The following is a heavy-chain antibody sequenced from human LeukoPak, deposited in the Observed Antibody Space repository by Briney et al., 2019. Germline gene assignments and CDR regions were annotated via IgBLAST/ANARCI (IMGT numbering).Heavy chain of an antibody. V-gene: IGHV3-23*01. CDR1: GFTFSSYS. J-gene: IGHJ5*02. CDR2: ISGSGGTT. D-gene: IGHD1/OR15-1a*01. Sequence: GGSLRLSCAASGFTFSSYSMNWVRQAPGKGLEWVSGISGSGGTTYYADSVKGRFTISRDNSKNTLYLQMNSLRVEDTAVYYCARDPRNKGFDPWGQGTLVTVSS. CDR3: ARDPRNKGFDP.